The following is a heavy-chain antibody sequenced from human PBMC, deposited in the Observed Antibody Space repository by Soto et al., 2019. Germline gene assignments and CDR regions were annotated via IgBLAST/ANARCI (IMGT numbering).Heavy chain of an antibody. D-gene: IGHD3-22*01. V-gene: IGHV1-69*06. CDR1: GGTFSSYA. Sequence: QVQLVQSGAEVKKPGSSVKVSCKASGGTFSSYAISWVRQAPGQGLEWMGGIIPIFGTANYAQKFQGRVTITADNSKSTAYMELSSLRSEDTAVYYCASCDYYDSSGYYHYYYGMDVWGQGTTVTVSS. CDR3: ASCDYYDSSGYYHYYYGMDV. J-gene: IGHJ6*02. CDR2: IIPIFGTA.